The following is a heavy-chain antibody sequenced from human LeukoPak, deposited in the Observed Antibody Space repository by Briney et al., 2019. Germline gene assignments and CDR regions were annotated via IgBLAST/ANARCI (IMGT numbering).Heavy chain of an antibody. D-gene: IGHD1-26*01. CDR3: ARDQWEPGSYYYYYYMDV. CDR1: GYTFTGYH. Sequence: ASVKVSCKASGYTFTGYHMHWVRQAPGQGLEWMGWINPNSGGTNYAQKFQGRVTMTRDTSISTAYMELSRLRSDDTAVYYCARDQWEPGSYYYYYYMDVWGKGTTVTVSS. V-gene: IGHV1-2*02. J-gene: IGHJ6*03. CDR2: INPNSGGT.